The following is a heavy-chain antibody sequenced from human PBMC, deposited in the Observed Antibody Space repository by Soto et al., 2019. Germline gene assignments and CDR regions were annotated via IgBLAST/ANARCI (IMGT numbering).Heavy chain of an antibody. CDR3: ARGDEHSGYYRGVFDY. V-gene: IGHV3-53*01. J-gene: IGHJ4*02. Sequence: GGSLRLSCAASGFSVGSNYMNWVRQAPGKGLEWVSVIYSVGSTYYADSVKGRFSVSRDSSKNTLHLQMNSLRAEDTAVYYCARGDEHSGYYRGVFDYWGQGTLVTISS. CDR2: IYSVGST. CDR1: GFSVGSNY. D-gene: IGHD3-22*01.